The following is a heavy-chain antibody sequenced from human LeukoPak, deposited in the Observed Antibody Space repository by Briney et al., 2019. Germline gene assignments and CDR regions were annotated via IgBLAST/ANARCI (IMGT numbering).Heavy chain of an antibody. CDR1: GGTFSSYA. D-gene: IGHD6-19*01. V-gene: IGHV1-69*04. J-gene: IGHJ3*02. Sequence: ASVKVSCKASGGTFSSYAMSWVRQAPGQGLEWMGRIIPIFGIANYAQKFQGRVTITADKSTSTAYMELSSLRSEDTAVYYCAIIDPIAVALGGAFDIWGQGTMVTVSS. CDR3: AIIDPIAVALGGAFDI. CDR2: IIPIFGIA.